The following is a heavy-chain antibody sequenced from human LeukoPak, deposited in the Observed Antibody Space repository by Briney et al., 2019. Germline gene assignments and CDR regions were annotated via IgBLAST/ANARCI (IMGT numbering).Heavy chain of an antibody. V-gene: IGHV3-7*04. D-gene: IGHD6-6*01. CDR3: ARVVVYFYY. Sequence: GGSLRLPCAAWGFTFSNYLMSWVRQAPGKGLEWVAHIKEDGSEKSYVDSVKGRFTISRDNAKNSLYLQMNSLRAEDTAVYYCARVVVYFYYWGRGTLVTVSS. CDR1: GFTFSNYL. CDR2: IKEDGSEK. J-gene: IGHJ4*02.